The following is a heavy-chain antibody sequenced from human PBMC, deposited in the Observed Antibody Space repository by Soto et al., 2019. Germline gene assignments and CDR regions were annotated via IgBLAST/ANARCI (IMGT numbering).Heavy chain of an antibody. CDR1: GFTFSSYG. CDR3: AKPLRNDAFDI. V-gene: IGHV3-30*18. Sequence: GGSLRLSCAASGFTFSSYGMHWVRQAPGKGLEWVAVISYDGSNKYYADSVKGRFTISRDNSKNTLYLQMNSLRAEDTAVYYCAKPLRNDAFDIWGQGTMVTVSS. CDR2: ISYDGSNK. J-gene: IGHJ3*02. D-gene: IGHD4-17*01.